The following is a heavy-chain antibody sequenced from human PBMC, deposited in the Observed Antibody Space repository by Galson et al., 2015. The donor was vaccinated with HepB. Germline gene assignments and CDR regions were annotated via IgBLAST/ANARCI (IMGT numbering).Heavy chain of an antibody. Sequence: RQAPGKGLVWVSRINSDGSSTTYADSVKGRFTISRDNAKNTLYLQMNSLRAEDTAVYYCARARIAVAGFDYWGQGTLVTVSS. CDR2: INSDGSST. V-gene: IGHV3-74*01. D-gene: IGHD6-19*01. J-gene: IGHJ4*02. CDR3: ARARIAVAGFDY.